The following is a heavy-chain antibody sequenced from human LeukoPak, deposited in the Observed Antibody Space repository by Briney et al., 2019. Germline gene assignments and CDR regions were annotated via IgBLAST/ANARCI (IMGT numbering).Heavy chain of an antibody. Sequence: SGTLSLTCTVSGGSISSYYWSWIRQPPGKGLEWIGYIYYSGSTNYNPSLKSRVTISVDTSKNQFSLKLSSVTAADTAVYYCARGYALGDYFDYWGQGTLVTVSS. J-gene: IGHJ4*02. V-gene: IGHV4-59*01. CDR2: IYYSGST. CDR3: ARGYALGDYFDY. D-gene: IGHD3-16*01. CDR1: GGSISSYY.